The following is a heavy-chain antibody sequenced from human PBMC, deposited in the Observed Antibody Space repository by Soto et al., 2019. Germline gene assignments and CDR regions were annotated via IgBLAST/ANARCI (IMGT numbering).Heavy chain of an antibody. CDR2: IYSGGST. V-gene: IGHV3-53*01. D-gene: IGHD2-15*01. Sequence: PGGSLRLSCAASGFTVSSNYMSWVRQSPGKGLEWVSVIYSGGSTYYADSVKGRFTISRDNSKNTLYLQMSSLRAEDTAVYYCARVFYCCGSCRDPPGFWGQGTPVPVSS. CDR3: ARVFYCCGSCRDPPGF. CDR1: GFTVSSNY. J-gene: IGHJ4*02.